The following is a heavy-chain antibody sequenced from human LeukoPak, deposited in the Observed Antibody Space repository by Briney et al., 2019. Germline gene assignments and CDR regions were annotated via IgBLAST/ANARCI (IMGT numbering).Heavy chain of an antibody. CDR1: GFTFSSCA. D-gene: IGHD2-2*02. CDR3: AKDSSASCYTPPDA. CDR2: ISGSDGST. J-gene: IGHJ5*02. V-gene: IGHV3-23*01. Sequence: GGSLRLSCAASGFTFSSCAMSWVRQAPGKGLEWVSVISGSDGSTYYADSVKGRFTISRDNSKNTLYLQMNSLRAEDTAVCYCAKDSSASCYTPPDAWGQGTLVTVSS.